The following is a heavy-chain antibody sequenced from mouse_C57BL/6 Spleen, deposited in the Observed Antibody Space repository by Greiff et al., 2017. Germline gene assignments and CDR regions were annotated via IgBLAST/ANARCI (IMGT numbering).Heavy chain of an antibody. CDR3: TRDLCYDELDYYARDY. CDR2: IYPGNSDT. V-gene: IGHV1-5*01. CDR1: GYTFTSYW. Sequence: EVQLQQSGTVLARPGASVKMSCKTSGYTFTSYWMHWVKQRPGQGLEWIGAIYPGNSDTSYNQKFKGKAKLTAVTSASTAYMELSSLTNEDSAVYYCTRDLCYDELDYYARDYWGQGTSVTVSS. D-gene: IGHD2-12*01. J-gene: IGHJ4*01.